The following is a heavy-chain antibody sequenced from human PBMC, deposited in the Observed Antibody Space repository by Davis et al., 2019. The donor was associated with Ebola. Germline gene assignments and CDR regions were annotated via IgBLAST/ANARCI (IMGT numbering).Heavy chain of an antibody. CDR3: ARDYRYDFYGMDV. J-gene: IGHJ6*02. D-gene: IGHD3-16*02. CDR1: GFNFNAYY. Sequence: PGGSLRLSCAASGFNFNAYYMTWIRQAPGKGLEWVSYISTIGTVMYYADSVKGRFTISRDNAKNSLYLQMNNLRSEDTAVYYCARDYRYDFYGMDVWGQGTTVTVSS. V-gene: IGHV3-11*01. CDR2: ISTIGTVM.